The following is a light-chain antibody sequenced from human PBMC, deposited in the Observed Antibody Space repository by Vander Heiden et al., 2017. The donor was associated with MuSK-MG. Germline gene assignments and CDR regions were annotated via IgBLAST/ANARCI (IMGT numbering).Light chain of an antibody. Sequence: DIQMTQSPSSLSASVGDRVTITCRASQRISTYLNWYKHKPGTAPKLLIYTASSLQRGGKSSFSGDKDNSRTDFTLTISRLQPEEFATYYCQQRDSTPCTFGQGTKV. V-gene: IGKV1-39*01. J-gene: IGKJ2*02. CDR3: QQRDSTPCT. CDR1: QRISTY. CDR2: TAS.